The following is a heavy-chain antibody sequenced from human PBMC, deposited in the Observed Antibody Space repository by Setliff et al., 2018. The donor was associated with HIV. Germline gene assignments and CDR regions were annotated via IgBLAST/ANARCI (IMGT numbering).Heavy chain of an antibody. Sequence: HPGGSLRLSCAASGFIVSENYMSWLRQAPGKGLEWVSVLYTGGRTHYGDSVKGRFTISRDNSKNTLFLQMNSLRAEDTAVYYCARRPGSGYGYFDYWGPGTLVTVSS. D-gene: IGHD5-12*01. CDR1: GFIVSENY. CDR2: LYTGGRT. CDR3: ARRPGSGYGYFDY. J-gene: IGHJ4*02. V-gene: IGHV3-66*01.